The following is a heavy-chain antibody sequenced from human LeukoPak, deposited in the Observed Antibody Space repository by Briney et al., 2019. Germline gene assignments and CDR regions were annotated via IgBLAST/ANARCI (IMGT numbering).Heavy chain of an antibody. J-gene: IGHJ6*02. Sequence: KPSETLSLTCTVSGGSISGYYWSWLRQSPGKGLEWIGYIYYSRSTRYNPSLESRVTISVDTSKNQFSLNLSSVTAADTALYYCARERGHLDYSSGWSPGGLNYYGMDVWGQGTTVTVSS. CDR1: GGSISGYY. CDR2: IYYSRST. CDR3: ARERGHLDYSSGWSPGGLNYYGMDV. D-gene: IGHD6-19*01. V-gene: IGHV4-59*01.